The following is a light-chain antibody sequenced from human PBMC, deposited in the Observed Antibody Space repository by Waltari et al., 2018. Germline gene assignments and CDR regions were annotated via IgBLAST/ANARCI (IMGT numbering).Light chain of an antibody. CDR2: GAS. CDR1: QSIRNF. J-gene: IGKJ1*01. Sequence: DIQMTQFPSSLSASVGDSITITCRAFQSIRNFLDWYQQKPGKAPKLLLYGASTLQSGVPSRFSGSGSGTDFTLTISSLQSEDFATYYCQQTYSTPPWAFGQGTKVEI. V-gene: IGKV1-39*01. CDR3: QQTYSTPPWA.